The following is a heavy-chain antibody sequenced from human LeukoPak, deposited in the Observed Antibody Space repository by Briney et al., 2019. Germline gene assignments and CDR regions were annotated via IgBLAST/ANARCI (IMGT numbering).Heavy chain of an antibody. CDR1: GGSFSGYY. J-gene: IGHJ4*02. V-gene: IGHV4-34*01. Sequence: PSETLSLTCAVYGGSFSGYYWSWIRQPPGKGLEWIGEINHSGSTNYNPSLKSRVAISVDTSKNQFSLKLSSVTAADTAVYYCARGFSRWVFLPLMTTVTPIDYWGQGTLVTVSS. CDR3: ARGFSRWVFLPLMTTVTPIDY. CDR2: INHSGST. D-gene: IGHD4-4*01.